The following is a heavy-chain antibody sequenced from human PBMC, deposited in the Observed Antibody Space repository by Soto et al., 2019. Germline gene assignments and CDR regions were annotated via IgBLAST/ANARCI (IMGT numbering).Heavy chain of an antibody. V-gene: IGHV4-39*01. CDR3: ARSEDILVVVVATLVLFFF. CDR2: NYYSGST. CDR1: GGSISSSSYY. J-gene: IGHJ4*02. D-gene: IGHD2-15*01. Sequence: LSLTCTVSGGSISSSSYYWGWIRQPPGKGLEWIGSNYYSGSTYYNPSLKRRVTISVDTSKNQFSLKLSSVTAADTAVYYCARSEDILVVVVATLVLFFFWGQVTLVSVS.